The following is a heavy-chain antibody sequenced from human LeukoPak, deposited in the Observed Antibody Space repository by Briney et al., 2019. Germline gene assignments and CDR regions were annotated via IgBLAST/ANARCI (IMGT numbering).Heavy chain of an antibody. D-gene: IGHD4-17*01. V-gene: IGHV3-74*01. CDR2: MNSGGSTI. CDR1: GFTFSTYW. J-gene: IGHJ5*02. CDR3: AKELDYGDYPETFDP. Sequence: GGSLRLSCAASGFTFSTYWMHWVRQAPGKGLMWVSRMNSGGSTINYADSVKGRFTISRDNAKNTLYLQMDSLRAEDTAVYYCAKELDYGDYPETFDPWGQGTLVTVSS.